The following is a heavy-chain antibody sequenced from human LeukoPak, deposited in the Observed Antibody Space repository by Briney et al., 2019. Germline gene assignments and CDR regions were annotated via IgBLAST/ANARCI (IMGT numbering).Heavy chain of an antibody. CDR1: GYTFTSYA. CDR2: INAGNGNT. J-gene: IGHJ4*02. V-gene: IGHV1-3*01. D-gene: IGHD6-13*01. CDR3: ARANPEYSSSWYRAYYFDY. Sequence: GASVKVSCKASGYTFTSYAMHWVRQAPGQRLEWMGWINAGNGNTKYSQKFQGRVTITRDTSASTAYMELSSLRSEDTAVYYCARANPEYSSSWYRAYYFDYWGQGTLVTVSS.